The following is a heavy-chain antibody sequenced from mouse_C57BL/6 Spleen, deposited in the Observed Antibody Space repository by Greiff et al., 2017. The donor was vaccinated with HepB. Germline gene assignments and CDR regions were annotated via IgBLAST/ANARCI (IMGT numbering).Heavy chain of an antibody. CDR1: GFTFSDYY. V-gene: IGHV5-16*01. Sequence: EVQLVESEGGLVQPGSSMKLSCTASGFTFSDYYMAWVRQVPEKGLEWVANINYDGGSTYYLDYLKSRFIISIDTAKNILYLQMSSLKSEDTATYYCARGGDMVTAWYFDYWGTGTTLTVSS. CDR2: INYDGGST. D-gene: IGHD2-2*01. CDR3: ARGGDMVTAWYFDY. J-gene: IGHJ2*01.